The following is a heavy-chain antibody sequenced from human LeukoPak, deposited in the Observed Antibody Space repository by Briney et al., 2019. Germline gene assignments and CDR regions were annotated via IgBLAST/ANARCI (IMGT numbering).Heavy chain of an antibody. CDR2: IYYSGST. J-gene: IGHJ5*02. D-gene: IGHD1-26*01. CDR1: GRSISSSSYY. V-gene: IGHV4-39*07. CDR3: ARLPSGNWFDP. Sequence: SETLSLNCTVSGRSISSSSYYWGWIRQPPGKGLEWIGSIYYSGSTYYNPSLKSRVTISVDTSKNQFSLKLSSVTAADTAAYYCARLPSGNWFDPWGQGTLVTVSS.